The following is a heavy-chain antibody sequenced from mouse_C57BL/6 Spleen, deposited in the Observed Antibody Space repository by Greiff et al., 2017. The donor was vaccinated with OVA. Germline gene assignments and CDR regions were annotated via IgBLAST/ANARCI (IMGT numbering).Heavy chain of an antibody. Sequence: QVQLQQPGAELVRPGSSVKLSCKASGYTFTSYWMHWVKQRPIQGLEWIGNIDPSDSETHYNQKFKDKATLTVDKSSSTAYMQLSSLTSEDSAVYYGARGGTTVVDHWYFDVWGTGTTVTVSS. J-gene: IGHJ1*03. CDR2: IDPSDSET. CDR3: ARGGTTVVDHWYFDV. V-gene: IGHV1-52*01. D-gene: IGHD1-1*01. CDR1: GYTFTSYW.